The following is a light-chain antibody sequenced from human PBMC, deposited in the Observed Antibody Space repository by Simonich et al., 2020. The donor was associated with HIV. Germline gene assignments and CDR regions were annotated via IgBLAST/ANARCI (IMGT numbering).Light chain of an antibody. CDR2: DVS. Sequence: QSALTQPASVSGSPGQSITISCTGTSSDVGDYNYVSWYQQHPGKAPKLMIYDVSKRPSGGSNRFSGSKSGNTASLTISGLQAEDEADYYCSSYTSSGTAWVFGGGTKVTVL. J-gene: IGLJ3*02. CDR1: SSDVGDYNY. CDR3: SSYTSSGTAWV. V-gene: IGLV2-14*01.